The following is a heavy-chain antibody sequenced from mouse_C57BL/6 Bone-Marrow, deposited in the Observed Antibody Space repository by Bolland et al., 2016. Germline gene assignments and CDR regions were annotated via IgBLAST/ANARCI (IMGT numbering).Heavy chain of an antibody. V-gene: IGHV1-63*01. CDR3: ARVLGFAY. J-gene: IGHJ3*01. Sequence: NYNEKFKGKATLTADKSSSTAYMQFSSLTSEDSAIYYCARVLGFAYWGQGTLV.